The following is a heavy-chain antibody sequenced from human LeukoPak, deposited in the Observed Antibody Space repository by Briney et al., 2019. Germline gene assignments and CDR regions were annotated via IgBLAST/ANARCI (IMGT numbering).Heavy chain of an antibody. J-gene: IGHJ1*01. CDR3: ARGGAMTGTRGYFQH. CDR2: IYHSGST. V-gene: IGHV4-38-2*02. D-gene: IGHD6-19*01. CDR1: GYSISSGYY. Sequence: PSETLSLTCTVSGYSISSGYYWGWIRQPPGKGLEWIGSIYHSGSTYYNPSLKSRVAISVDTSKNQFSLNLSSVTAADTAMYYCARGGAMTGTRGYFQHWGQGTLVTVSS.